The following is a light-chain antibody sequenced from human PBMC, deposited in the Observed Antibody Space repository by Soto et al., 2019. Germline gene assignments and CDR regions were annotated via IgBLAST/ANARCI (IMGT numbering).Light chain of an antibody. CDR1: QSVLYSSNNKNY. CDR3: QQYYNTLYT. V-gene: IGKV4-1*01. Sequence: DIVMAQSPDSLAVSLGERATINCKSSQSVLYSSNNKNYLAWYQQKPGQPPKMLIYWASTRESGVPDRFSGSGSGTDFTLTISSLQAEDVAVYYCQQYYNTLYTFGQGTKVEIK. CDR2: WAS. J-gene: IGKJ2*01.